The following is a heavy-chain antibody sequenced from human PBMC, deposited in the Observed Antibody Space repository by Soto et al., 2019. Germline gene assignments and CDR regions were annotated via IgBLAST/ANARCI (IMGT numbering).Heavy chain of an antibody. CDR3: ASSETYYYDSSGYYPFDY. CDR1: GGTFSSYA. V-gene: IGHV1-69*13. D-gene: IGHD3-22*01. Sequence: SVKVSCKASGGTFSSYAISWVRQAPGQGLEWMGGIIPIFGTANYARKFQGRVTITADESTSTAYMELSSLRSEDTAVYYCASSETYYYDSSGYYPFDYWGQGTLVTVSS. CDR2: IIPIFGTA. J-gene: IGHJ4*02.